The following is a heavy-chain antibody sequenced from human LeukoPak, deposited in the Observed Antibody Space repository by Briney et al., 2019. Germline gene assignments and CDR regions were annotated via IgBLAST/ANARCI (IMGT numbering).Heavy chain of an antibody. J-gene: IGHJ6*03. CDR3: ARAGYDFWSGYHPYYYYMDV. D-gene: IGHD3-3*01. V-gene: IGHV1-69*06. Sequence: SVKVSCKASGYTFTGYYMHWVRQAPGQGLEWMGGIIPIFGTANYAQKFQGRVTITADKSTSTAYMELSSLRSEDTAVYYCARAGYDFWSGYHPYYYYMDVWGKGTTVTVSS. CDR2: IIPIFGTA. CDR1: GYTFTGYY.